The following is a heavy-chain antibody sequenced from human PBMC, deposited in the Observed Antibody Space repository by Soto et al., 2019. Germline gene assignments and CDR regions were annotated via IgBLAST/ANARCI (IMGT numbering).Heavy chain of an antibody. CDR1: GGSISSGDYY. V-gene: IGHV4-30-4*01. D-gene: IGHD2-2*01. J-gene: IGHJ3*02. CDR3: ARESEAEAVDYAFDI. CDR2: IYYSGST. Sequence: QVQLQESGPGLVKPSQTLSLTCTVSGGSISSGDYYWSWIRQPPGKGLEWIGHIYYSGSTYYNPSLKSRVTISVDTSKNQFSLKLSSVTAADTAVYYCARESEAEAVDYAFDIWGQGTMVTVSS.